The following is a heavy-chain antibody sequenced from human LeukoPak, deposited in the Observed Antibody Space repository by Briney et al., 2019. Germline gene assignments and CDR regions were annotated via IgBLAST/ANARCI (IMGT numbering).Heavy chain of an antibody. J-gene: IGHJ2*01. V-gene: IGHV5-51*01. D-gene: IGHD1-26*01. CDR2: VYPGDSDT. CDR1: GYGFTSYW. CDR3: ARRSGGSSGDWYFDL. Sequence: GEALQISCKGSGYGFTSYWIGWVRQMPGKGLEWMGIVYPGDSDTRYSPSFQGQVTISADKSISTAYLQWSSLKASDTAMYYCARRSGGSSGDWYFDLWGRGTLVTVSS.